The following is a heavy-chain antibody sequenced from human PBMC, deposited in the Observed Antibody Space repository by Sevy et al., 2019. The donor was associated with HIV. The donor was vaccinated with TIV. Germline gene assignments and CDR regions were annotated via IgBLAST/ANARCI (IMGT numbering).Heavy chain of an antibody. J-gene: IGHJ4*02. V-gene: IGHV5-51*01. D-gene: IGHD1-26*01. CDR1: GHSFTSYW. Sequence: GESLKISCKGSGHSFTSYWIGWVRQMPGKGLEWMGVIYPGDSGSRYSPSFQGQVTISADKSINTAYLQWSSLKASDTAMYYCARRSGSYFDFWGQGTLVTVSS. CDR3: ARRSGSYFDF. CDR2: IYPGDSGS.